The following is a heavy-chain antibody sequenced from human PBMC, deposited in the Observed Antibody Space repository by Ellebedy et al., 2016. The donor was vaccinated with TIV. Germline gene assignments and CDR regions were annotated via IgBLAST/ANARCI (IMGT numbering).Heavy chain of an antibody. J-gene: IGHJ2*01. V-gene: IGHV3-9*01. Sequence: SLKISCAASGFTFDDYAMHWVRQAPGKGLEWVSGISWNSGSIGYADSAKGRFTISRDNAENSLYLQMNSLRAEDTAVYYCARGAYLGYWYFDLWGRGTLVTVSS. CDR2: ISWNSGSI. CDR1: GFTFDDYA. CDR3: ARGAYLGYWYFDL.